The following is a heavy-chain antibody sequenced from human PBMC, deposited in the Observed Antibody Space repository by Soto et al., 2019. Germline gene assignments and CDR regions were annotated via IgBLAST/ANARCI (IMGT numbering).Heavy chain of an antibody. J-gene: IGHJ4*02. CDR2: VSSSSSHI. Sequence: EVQLVESGGGLAKPGGSLRLSCAASGFTFSGHTINWVRQAPGKGLEWVSSVSSSSSHIYYADSVKGRFTVSRDNAEKSLYLQMNSLRAEDTAIYYCARCMGYDGSGYAFFDSWGQGTLVTVSS. CDR1: GFTFSGHT. CDR3: ARCMGYDGSGYAFFDS. V-gene: IGHV3-21*01. D-gene: IGHD3-10*01.